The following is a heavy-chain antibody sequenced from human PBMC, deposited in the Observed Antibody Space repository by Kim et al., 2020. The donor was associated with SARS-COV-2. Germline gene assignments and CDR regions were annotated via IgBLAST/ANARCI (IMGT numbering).Heavy chain of an antibody. Sequence: GGSLRLSCAASGFTFSGSDMNWVRQAPGKGLEWVAYIRSSGSNKSYADSVKGRFTISRANAKNSLYLQMNSQSAEAKAVYYCSRRSALVLIVYALPSCDYWGKGTRVSLSS. CDR2: IRSSGSNK. D-gene: IGHD2-8*01. CDR3: SRRSALVLIVYALPSCDY. J-gene: IGHJ4*02. CDR1: GFTFSGSD. V-gene: IGHV3-11*01.